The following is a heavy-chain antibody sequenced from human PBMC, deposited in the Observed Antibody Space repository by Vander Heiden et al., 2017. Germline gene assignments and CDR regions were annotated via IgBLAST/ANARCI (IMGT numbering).Heavy chain of an antibody. V-gene: IGHV3-33*01. CDR1: GFIFRSYG. D-gene: IGHD2-15*01. CDR2: IWYDGSNK. J-gene: IGHJ3*02. CDR3: ARDYSRAFDI. Sequence: QVQLVESGGGVVQPGRSLRLSCATSGFIFRSYGMQWVRQAPGTGLEWVALIWYDGSNKYYGDSVKGRFTISRDNSKNTLYLEMNSLRAEDTAVYYCARDYSRAFDIWGQGTMVTVSS.